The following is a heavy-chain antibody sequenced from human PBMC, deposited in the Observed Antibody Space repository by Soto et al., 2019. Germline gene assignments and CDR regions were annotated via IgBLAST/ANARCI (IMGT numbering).Heavy chain of an antibody. CDR3: ARGARGQLVEDY. V-gene: IGHV1-69*02. CDR1: GGTFSSYT. Sequence: SVKVSCKASGGTFSSYTISWVQQAPGQGLEWMGRIIPILGIANYAQKFQGRVTITADKSTSTAYMELSSLRSEDTAVYYCARGARGQLVEDYWGQGTLVTVSS. D-gene: IGHD6-6*01. J-gene: IGHJ4*02. CDR2: IIPILGIA.